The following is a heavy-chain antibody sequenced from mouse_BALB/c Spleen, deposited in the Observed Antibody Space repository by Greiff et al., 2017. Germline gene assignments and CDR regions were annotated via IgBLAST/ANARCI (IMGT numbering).Heavy chain of an antibody. J-gene: IGHJ3*01. Sequence: EVKLVESGPGLVKPSQSLSLTCTVTGYSITSDYAWNWIRQCPGNKLEWMGYISYSGSTSYNPSLKSRISITRDTSKNQFFLQLNSVTTEDTATYYCARSFAYWGQGTLVTVSA. V-gene: IGHV3-2*02. CDR3: ARSFAY. CDR1: GYSITSDYA. CDR2: ISYSGST.